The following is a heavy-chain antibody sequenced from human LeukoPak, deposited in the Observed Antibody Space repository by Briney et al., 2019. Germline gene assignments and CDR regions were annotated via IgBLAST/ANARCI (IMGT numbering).Heavy chain of an antibody. J-gene: IGHJ4*02. CDR3: ARDGTSTDDY. V-gene: IGHV1-18*01. CDR2: ISGNNDNP. CDR1: GYTFSNFG. Sequence: ASVKVSCKTSGYTFSNFGISWVRQAPGQELEWMGWISGNNDNPNYGQKFQGRFTVTTDSSTSTAYMELRNLRSDDTAVYYCARDGTSTDDYWGQGTLVTVSS. D-gene: IGHD2-2*01.